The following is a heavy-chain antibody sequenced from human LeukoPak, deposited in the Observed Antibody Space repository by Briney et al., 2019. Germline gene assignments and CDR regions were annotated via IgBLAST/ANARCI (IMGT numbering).Heavy chain of an antibody. CDR2: IIPIFGTA. Sequence: ASVKVSCKTSGYTFTSNDINWVRQAPGQGLEWMGGIIPIFGTANYAQKFQGRVTITTDESTSTAYMELSSLRSEDTAVYYYARGRYYYDSSGLVLGAFDIWGQGTMVTVSS. CDR1: GYTFTSND. CDR3: ARGRYYYDSSGLVLGAFDI. J-gene: IGHJ3*02. D-gene: IGHD3-22*01. V-gene: IGHV1-69*05.